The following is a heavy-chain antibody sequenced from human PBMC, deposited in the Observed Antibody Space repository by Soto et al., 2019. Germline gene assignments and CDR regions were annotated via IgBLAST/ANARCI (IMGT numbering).Heavy chain of an antibody. V-gene: IGHV4-59*01. D-gene: IGHD6-19*01. J-gene: IGHJ4*02. CDR1: GGSISSYY. Sequence: QVQLQESGPGLVKPSETLSLTCTVSGGSISSYYWSWIRQPPGKGLEWIGYIYYSGSTNYNPSLKSRVTISVDTSKTLFSLNLSSVTAADTAVYYCARVSSGWYVGKIDYWGQGTLVTVSP. CDR2: IYYSGST. CDR3: ARVSSGWYVGKIDY.